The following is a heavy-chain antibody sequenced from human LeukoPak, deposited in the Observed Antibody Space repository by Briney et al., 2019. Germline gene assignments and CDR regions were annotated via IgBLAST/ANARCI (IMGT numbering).Heavy chain of an antibody. V-gene: IGHV1-8*03. CDR2: MNPNSGNT. CDR3: ARGRATVTTHWFDP. CDR1: GYTFTSYD. J-gene: IGHJ5*02. D-gene: IGHD4-11*01. Sequence: ASVKVSCQASGYTFTSYDINWVRQATGQGLEWMGWMNPNSGNTGYAQKFQGRVTITRNTSISTAYMELSSLRSEDTAVYYCARGRATVTTHWFDPSGQGTLVTVSS.